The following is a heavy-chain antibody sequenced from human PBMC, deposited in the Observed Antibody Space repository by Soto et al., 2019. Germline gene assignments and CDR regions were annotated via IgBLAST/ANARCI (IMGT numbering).Heavy chain of an antibody. D-gene: IGHD5-18*01. CDR3: ARELPRYSYGPGEVY. CDR2: IDYSGRT. J-gene: IGHJ4*02. Sequence: SETLSLTCTVSGASISSSDYYWTRIRQPPGKGLVWIGYIDYSGRTYFNPSLKSRVFISIYTSKNQFFMALTSMTAADTAMYYCARELPRYSYGPGEVYWGQGTLVTVSS. CDR1: GASISSSDYY. V-gene: IGHV4-30-4*01.